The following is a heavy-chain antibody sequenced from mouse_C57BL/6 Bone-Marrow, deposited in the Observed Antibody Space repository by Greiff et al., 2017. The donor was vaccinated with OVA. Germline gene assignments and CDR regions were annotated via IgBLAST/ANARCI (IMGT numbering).Heavy chain of an antibody. D-gene: IGHD1-1*01. V-gene: IGHV5-12*01. CDR3: AREGDGSSYDYWYFDV. J-gene: IGHJ1*03. CDR2: ISNGGGST. Sequence: EVKLVESGGGLVQPGGSLKLSCAASGFTFSDYYMYWVRQTPEKRLEWVAYISNGGGSTYYPDTVKGRFTISRDNAKNTLYLQMSRLKSEDTAMYYCAREGDGSSYDYWYFDVWGTGTTVTVSS. CDR1: GFTFSDYY.